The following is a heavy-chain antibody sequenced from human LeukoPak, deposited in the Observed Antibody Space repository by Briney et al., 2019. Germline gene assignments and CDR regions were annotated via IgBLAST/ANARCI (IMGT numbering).Heavy chain of an antibody. CDR1: GGSISSYH. J-gene: IGHJ4*02. CDR2: IYDSGST. Sequence: SETLSLTCTVSGGSISSYHWSWFRQAPGKGLEWIGYIYDSGSTNFNPSLKSRVTISVDTSKNQFSLKLSSVTAADTAVYYCARTNYYDSSGYFDYWGQGTLVTVSS. V-gene: IGHV4-59*08. CDR3: ARTNYYDSSGYFDY. D-gene: IGHD3-22*01.